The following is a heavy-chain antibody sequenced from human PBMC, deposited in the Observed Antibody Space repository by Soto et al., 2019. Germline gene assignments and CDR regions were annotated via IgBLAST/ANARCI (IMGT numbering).Heavy chain of an antibody. Sequence: EVQLLESGGGLVQPGGSLRLSCAASGFTSSNPDMAWVRQAPGKGLEWVSGIFGGGDTTYADSVKGRFTISRDKSSNTVNLQMNGLRADDTAIYYCVKGFWGDYWGQGTRVTVSS. CDR3: VKGFWGDY. CDR1: GFTSSNPD. J-gene: IGHJ4*02. CDR2: IFGGGDT. V-gene: IGHV3-23*01. D-gene: IGHD3-16*01.